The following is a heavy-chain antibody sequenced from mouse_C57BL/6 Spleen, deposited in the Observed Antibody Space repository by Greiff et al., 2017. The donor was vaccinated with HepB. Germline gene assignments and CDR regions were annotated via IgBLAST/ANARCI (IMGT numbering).Heavy chain of an antibody. Sequence: EVKLVESGGGLVQPGGSLKLSCAASGFTFSDYGMAWVRQAPRKGPEWVAFISNLAYSIYYADTVTGRFTISRENAKNTLYLEMSSLRSEDTAMYYCARSYYGLQYFDYWGKGTTLTVSS. CDR1: GFTFSDYG. CDR3: ARSYYGLQYFDY. CDR2: ISNLAYSI. D-gene: IGHD1-1*01. J-gene: IGHJ2*01. V-gene: IGHV5-15*01.